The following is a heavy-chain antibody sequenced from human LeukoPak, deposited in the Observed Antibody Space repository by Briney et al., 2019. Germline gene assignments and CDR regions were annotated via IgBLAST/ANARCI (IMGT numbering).Heavy chain of an antibody. CDR2: IYTSGST. J-gene: IGHJ5*02. V-gene: IGHV4-4*07. D-gene: IGHD4-23*01. CDR3: ARGGDGGNPPDNWFDP. Sequence: SETLSLTCTVSGGSISSYYWSWIRQPAGKGLEWIGHIYTSGSTNYNPSLKSRVTMSVDTSKNQFSLKLSSVTAADTAVYYCARGGDGGNPPDNWFDPWGQGTLVTVSS. CDR1: GGSISSYY.